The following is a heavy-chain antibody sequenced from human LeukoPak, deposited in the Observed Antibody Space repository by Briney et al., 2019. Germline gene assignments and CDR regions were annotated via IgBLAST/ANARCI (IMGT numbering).Heavy chain of an antibody. D-gene: IGHD5-18*01. Sequence: GRSLRLSCAASGFTFSSYGMHWVRQAPGKGLEWVAVIWYDGSNKYYADSVKGRFTISRDNSKNTLYLQMNSLRAEDTAVYYCAKSAWGNTAKDYWGQGTLVTVSS. J-gene: IGHJ4*02. CDR3: AKSAWGNTAKDY. CDR1: GFTFSSYG. V-gene: IGHV3-33*06. CDR2: IWYDGSNK.